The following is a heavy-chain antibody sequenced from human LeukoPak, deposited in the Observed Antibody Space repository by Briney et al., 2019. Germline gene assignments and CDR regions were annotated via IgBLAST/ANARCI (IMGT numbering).Heavy chain of an antibody. J-gene: IGHJ4*02. CDR2: ISHDGRNT. CDR3: ARDSNSDFWSGYYTNYFDY. CDR1: GFTFSQFA. Sequence: GRSLRLSCAASGFTFSQFAVHRVRQDPGKGQEWVADISHDGRNTYYADSVKGRFTISRDNSKNTLYLQMNSLRTEDTAVYYCARDSNSDFWSGYYTNYFDYWGQGTLVTVSS. V-gene: IGHV3-30*04. D-gene: IGHD3-3*01.